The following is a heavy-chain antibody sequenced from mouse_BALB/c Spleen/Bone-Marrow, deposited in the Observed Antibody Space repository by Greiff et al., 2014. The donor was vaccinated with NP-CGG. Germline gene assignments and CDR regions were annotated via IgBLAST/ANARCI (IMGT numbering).Heavy chain of an antibody. V-gene: IGHV5-17*02. D-gene: IGHD1-1*01. CDR3: ARLRRYYGYFDY. CDR2: ISSGSSTI. CDR1: GFTFSSFG. J-gene: IGHJ2*01. Sequence: EVQLQQSGGGLVQPGGSRKLSCAAPGFTFSSFGMHWVRQAPEKGLEWVAYISSGSSTIYYADTVKGRFTISRDNPKNTLFLQMTSLRSEDTAMYYCARLRRYYGYFDYWGQGTTLTVSS.